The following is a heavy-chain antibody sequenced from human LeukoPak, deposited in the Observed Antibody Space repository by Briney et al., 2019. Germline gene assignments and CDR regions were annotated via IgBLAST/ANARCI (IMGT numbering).Heavy chain of an antibody. D-gene: IGHD2-2*01. J-gene: IGHJ5*02. CDR3: ARDPRYCSSTSCYGWWFDP. Sequence: ASVKVSCKASGYTFTSYGISWVRQAPGQGLEWIGWISAYNGNTNYAQKLQGRVTMTTDTSTSTAYMELRSLRSDDTAVYYCARDPRYCSSTSCYGWWFDPWGQGTLVTVSS. CDR1: GYTFTSYG. CDR2: ISAYNGNT. V-gene: IGHV1-18*01.